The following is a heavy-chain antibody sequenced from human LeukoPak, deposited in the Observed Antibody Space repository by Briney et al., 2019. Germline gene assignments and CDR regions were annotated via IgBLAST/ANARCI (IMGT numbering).Heavy chain of an antibody. V-gene: IGHV1-18*01. CDR2: ISAYDGNT. CDR3: ARQNEKYTSGWYTA. Sequence: ASVRVSCKASGYTFTSYGFSWVRQAPGQGREWMGWISAYDGNTKYAQKVQGRVTMTADTSTSTAYMELRSLRSDDTAVYYCARQNEKYTSGWYTAWGQGTLVTVSS. J-gene: IGHJ5*02. CDR1: GYTFTSYG. D-gene: IGHD6-19*01.